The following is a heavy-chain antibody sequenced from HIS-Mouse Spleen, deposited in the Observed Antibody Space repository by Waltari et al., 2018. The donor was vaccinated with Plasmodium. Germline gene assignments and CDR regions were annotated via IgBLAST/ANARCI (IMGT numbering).Heavy chain of an antibody. Sequence: EVQLVESGGGLVQPGGSLRLSCAASGFTFSSYWMSWVRQAPGKGLEGVAKIKQNGSEKYYVDSVKGRFTISRDNAKNSLYLQMNSLRAEDTAVYYCARDRRGYWYFDLWGRGTLVTVSS. CDR2: IKQNGSEK. D-gene: IGHD5-12*01. CDR1: GFTFSSYW. V-gene: IGHV3-7*01. CDR3: ARDRRGYWYFDL. J-gene: IGHJ2*01.